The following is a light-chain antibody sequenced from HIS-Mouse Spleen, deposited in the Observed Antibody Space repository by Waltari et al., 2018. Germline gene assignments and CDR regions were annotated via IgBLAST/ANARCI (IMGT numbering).Light chain of an antibody. Sequence: SYELTQPPSVSVSPGQTASITRPGHQLGDNYDCWYQQKPGKSPVLVIYQDSKRPSGIPERFSGSNSGNTATLTISGTQAMDEADYYCQAWDSSTVVFGGGTKLTVL. CDR2: QDS. V-gene: IGLV3-1*01. CDR1: QLGDNY. J-gene: IGLJ2*01. CDR3: QAWDSSTVV.